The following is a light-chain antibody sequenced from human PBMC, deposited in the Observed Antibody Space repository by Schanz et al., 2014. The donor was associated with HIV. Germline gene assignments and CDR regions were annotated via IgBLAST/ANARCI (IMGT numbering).Light chain of an antibody. Sequence: EIVMTQSPGTLSVSPGERATLSCRASQTVSNNLAWYQQKPGQAPRLLIYGASTRVTGIPARFSGGGSGTEFTLTISRLEPEDVAVYSCQQYSASPRTFGQGTRLEIK. CDR2: GAS. CDR1: QTVSNN. J-gene: IGKJ1*01. V-gene: IGKV3-15*01. CDR3: QQYSASPRT.